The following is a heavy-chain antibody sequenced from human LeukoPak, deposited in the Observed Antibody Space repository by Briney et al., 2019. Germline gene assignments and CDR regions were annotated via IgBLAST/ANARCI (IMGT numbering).Heavy chain of an antibody. CDR3: ARGPLEPYDILTGSLDI. V-gene: IGHV3-64*01. CDR2: ISSNGGST. CDR1: GFTFSSYA. J-gene: IGHJ3*02. D-gene: IGHD3-9*01. Sequence: GGSLRLSCAASGFTFSSYAMHWVRQAPGKGLEYVSAISSNGGSTYYANSVKGRFTISRDNSKNTLYLQMGSLRAEDMAVYYCARGPLEPYDILTGSLDIWGQGTMATVSS.